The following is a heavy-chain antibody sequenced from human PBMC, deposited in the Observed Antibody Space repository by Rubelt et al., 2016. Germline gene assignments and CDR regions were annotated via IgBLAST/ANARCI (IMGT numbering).Heavy chain of an antibody. V-gene: IGHV4-34*01. D-gene: IGHD3-10*01. CDR2: INHSGST. CDR1: GGSFSGYY. Sequence: QVQLQQWGAGLLKPSETLSLTCAVYGGSFSGYYWSWIRQPPGTGLEWIGEINHSGSTNSNPSLKSRVTISVDTSKNQFSLKLSSVTAADTALYYCARGGRYYGSGSYQRHNWFDPWGQGTLVTVSS. CDR3: ARGGRYYGSGSYQRHNWFDP. J-gene: IGHJ5*02.